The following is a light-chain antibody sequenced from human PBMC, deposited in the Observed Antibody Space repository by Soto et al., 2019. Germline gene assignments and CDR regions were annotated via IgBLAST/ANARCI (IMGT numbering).Light chain of an antibody. V-gene: IGKV1-5*01. CDR3: QQYNTYSET. Sequence: DIQMTQSPSTLSASVGDRVTITCRASQSVSIWLAWYQQKPGKAPKLLIYDASSVESGVPSRFSGSGSGTEFTLTISSLQPDDFATYYYQQYNTYSETFGLGTKVEIK. J-gene: IGKJ1*01. CDR2: DAS. CDR1: QSVSIW.